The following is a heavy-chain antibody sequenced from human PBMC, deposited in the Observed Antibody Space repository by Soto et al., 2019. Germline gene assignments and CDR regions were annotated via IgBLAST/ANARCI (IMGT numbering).Heavy chain of an antibody. CDR1: GFTFSSYG. CDR3: AKDIGELPGQGYFDY. D-gene: IGHD1-26*01. CDR2: ISYDGSNK. Sequence: GGSLRLSCAASGFTFSSYGMHWVRQAPGKGLEWVAVISYDGSNKYYADSVKGRFTISRDNSKNTLYLQMNSLRAEDTAVYYCAKDIGELPGQGYFDYWGQGTLVTVSS. V-gene: IGHV3-30*18. J-gene: IGHJ4*02.